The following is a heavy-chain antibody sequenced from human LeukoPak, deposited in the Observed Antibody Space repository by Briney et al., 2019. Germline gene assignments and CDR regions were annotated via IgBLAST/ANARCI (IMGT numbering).Heavy chain of an antibody. D-gene: IGHD5-24*01. Sequence: GGSLRLSCVASGFTFRSHGMNWVRQAPGKGLEWVLGISPNGVITYYADSVKGRFTISRDNSKGTVYLQMNSLRPEDTAVYYCAKDDAWLQYGNWGRGTLVTVSS. CDR3: AKDDAWLQYGN. CDR1: GFTFRSHG. J-gene: IGHJ4*02. V-gene: IGHV3-23*01. CDR2: ISPNGVIT.